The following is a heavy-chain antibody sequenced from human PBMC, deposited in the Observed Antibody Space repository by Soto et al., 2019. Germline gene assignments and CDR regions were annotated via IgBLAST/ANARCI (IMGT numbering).Heavy chain of an antibody. Sequence: QVQLVQSGAEVKKPGASVKVSCKASGYTFTRYTMYWVRQAPGQRLVCMGWINDGNDKIKYSQKFQGRVTITSDTSATTAYMELSSLTSEDTAVYYCAIFGGSVSGWGQGTLVTVSS. J-gene: IGHJ4*02. CDR1: GYTFTRYT. D-gene: IGHD2-15*01. CDR3: AIFGGSVSG. CDR2: INDGNDKI. V-gene: IGHV1-3*01.